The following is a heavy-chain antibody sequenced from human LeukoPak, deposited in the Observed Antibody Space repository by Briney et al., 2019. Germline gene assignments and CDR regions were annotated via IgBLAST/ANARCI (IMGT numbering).Heavy chain of an antibody. CDR2: INHSGST. CDR1: GGSFSGYY. D-gene: IGHD2-2*01. J-gene: IGHJ6*02. V-gene: IGHV4-34*01. Sequence: SETLSLTCAVYGGSFSGYYWSWIRQPPGKGLEWIGEINHSGSTNYNPSLKSRVTISVDTSKNQFSLKLSSVTAADTAVYYCARARPRYCSSTSCYVHYYYGMDVWGQGTAVTVSS. CDR3: ARARPRYCSSTSCYVHYYYGMDV.